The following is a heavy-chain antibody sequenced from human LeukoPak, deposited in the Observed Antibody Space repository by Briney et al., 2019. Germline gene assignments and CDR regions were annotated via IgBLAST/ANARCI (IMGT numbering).Heavy chain of an antibody. J-gene: IGHJ6*02. CDR1: GGSFSSYY. CDR3: ASSSLVVPAAAKYYYYGMDV. Sequence: SETLSLTCAVYGGSFSSYYWSWIRQPPGKGLEWIGEINHSGSTNYNPSLKSRVTISVDTSKNQFSLKLSSVTAADTAVYYCASSSLVVPAAAKYYYYGMDVWGQGTTVTVSS. CDR2: INHSGST. D-gene: IGHD2-2*01. V-gene: IGHV4-34*01.